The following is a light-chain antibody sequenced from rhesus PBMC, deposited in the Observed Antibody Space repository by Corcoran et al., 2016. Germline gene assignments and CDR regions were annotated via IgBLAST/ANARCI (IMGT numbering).Light chain of an antibody. CDR3: QQSSNLPLT. CDR2: VAS. CDR1: QNIGTT. V-gene: IGKV6-55*01. J-gene: IGKJ4*01. Sequence: IVLTQSPAFQSVTLKEKVTITCQASQNIGTTLHWYQQKPDQFPKLLIKVASHSISGAPSRFRGSGSETDFTLNINSLEAEDVATYYCQQSSNLPLTFGGGTKVELK.